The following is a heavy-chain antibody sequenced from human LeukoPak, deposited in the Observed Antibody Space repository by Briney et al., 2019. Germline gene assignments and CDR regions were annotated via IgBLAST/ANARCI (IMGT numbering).Heavy chain of an antibody. V-gene: IGHV3-23*01. Sequence: PGGSLRLSCAASGFTLSSYAMSWVRQAPGKGLEWVSAISGGGISTCYADSVKGRFTISRDNSKNTLYLQMNSLRAEDTAVYYCAKDRGAYGDYSYYYYGMDVCGQGATVTVSS. CDR2: ISGGGIST. CDR3: AKDRGAYGDYSYYYYGMDV. CDR1: GFTLSSYA. J-gene: IGHJ6*02. D-gene: IGHD4-17*01.